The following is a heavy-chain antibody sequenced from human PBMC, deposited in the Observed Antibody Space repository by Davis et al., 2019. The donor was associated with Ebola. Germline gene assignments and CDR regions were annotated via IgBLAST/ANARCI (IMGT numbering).Heavy chain of an antibody. CDR3: ARDFGSIFGVVISGWFDP. CDR2: IYYSGST. Sequence: MPSETLSLTCTVSGGSISSYYWSWIRQPPGKGLEWIRYIYYSGSTNYNPSLKSRVTISVDTSKNQFSLKLSSVTAADTAVYYCARDFGSIFGVVISGWFDPWGQGTLVTVSS. J-gene: IGHJ5*02. V-gene: IGHV4-59*01. CDR1: GGSISSYY. D-gene: IGHD3-3*01.